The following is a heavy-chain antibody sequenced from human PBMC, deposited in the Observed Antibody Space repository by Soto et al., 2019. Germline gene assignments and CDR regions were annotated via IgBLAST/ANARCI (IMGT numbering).Heavy chain of an antibody. CDR1: GFPFRSYG. J-gene: IGHJ4*02. Sequence: QVQLVESGGGVVQPGTSLRLSCAASGFPFRSYGMNWVRQAPGKGLEWVALISYDGSNKYYADSVKGRFTISRDNSKNTMYVQMNSLRPEDTAVYYCVKHDYGEPYSWGQGTLVTVSS. CDR3: VKHDYGEPYS. D-gene: IGHD4-17*01. CDR2: ISYDGSNK. V-gene: IGHV3-30*18.